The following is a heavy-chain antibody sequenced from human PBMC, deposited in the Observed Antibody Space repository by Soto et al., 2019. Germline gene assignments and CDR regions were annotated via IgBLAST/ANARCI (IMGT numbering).Heavy chain of an antibody. CDR2: IIPILGIA. J-gene: IGHJ6*03. V-gene: IGHV1-69*08. D-gene: IGHD2-2*01. CDR3: ARDGNLGYCSSTSCPYYMDV. CDR1: GGTFSSYT. Sequence: QVQLVQSGAEVKKPGSSVKVSCKASGGTFSSYTISWVRQAPGQGLEWMGRIIPILGIANYAQKFQGRVTITADKSTSTAYMELSSLRSDDTAVYYCARDGNLGYCSSTSCPYYMDVWGKGTTVTVSS.